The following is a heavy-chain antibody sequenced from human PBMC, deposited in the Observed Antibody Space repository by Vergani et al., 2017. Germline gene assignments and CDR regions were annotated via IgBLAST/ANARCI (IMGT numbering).Heavy chain of an antibody. CDR3: AREGVPHCCIVRAPDL. Sequence: EVQLVESGGDFVQPGGSLTLSCAASGFNVGHYWMSWVRQAPGKGLEWVANIKEVGTEKYYLDSVKGRFTISRDIAENSIYLEMNSLRVEDTAVYYCAREGVPHCCIVRAPDLWGQGTQVTVSS. CDR2: IKEVGTEK. D-gene: IGHD1-26*01. J-gene: IGHJ5*02. CDR1: GFNVGHYW. V-gene: IGHV3-7*01.